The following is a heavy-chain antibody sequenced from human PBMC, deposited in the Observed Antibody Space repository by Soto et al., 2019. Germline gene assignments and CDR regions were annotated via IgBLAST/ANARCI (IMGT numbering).Heavy chain of an antibody. Sequence: QIQLLQSGAEVKKPGASVKVTCKASGYTFRNFGISWVRQAPGQGLEWKGWISAYNANANYAQKFQGRLTMTADTSTSTAYVELRSLRSDDTAVYYCARENSYFDYWGQGTLVTVSS. CDR3: ARENSYFDY. CDR2: ISAYNANA. CDR1: GYTFRNFG. V-gene: IGHV1-18*01. J-gene: IGHJ4*02.